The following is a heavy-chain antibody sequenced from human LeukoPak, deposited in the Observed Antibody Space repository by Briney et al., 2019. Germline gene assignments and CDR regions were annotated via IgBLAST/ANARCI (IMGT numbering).Heavy chain of an antibody. V-gene: IGHV3-7*01. J-gene: IGHJ4*02. Sequence: GGSLRLSCAASGFTFSSYWMSWVRQAPGKGLEWVANIKQDGSEKYYVDSVKGRFTISRDNAKNSLYLQMNSLRAEDTAVYYCARGMHADSSGWYGYWGQGTLVTVSS. CDR3: ARGMHADSSGWYGY. CDR2: IKQDGSEK. CDR1: GFTFSSYW. D-gene: IGHD6-19*01.